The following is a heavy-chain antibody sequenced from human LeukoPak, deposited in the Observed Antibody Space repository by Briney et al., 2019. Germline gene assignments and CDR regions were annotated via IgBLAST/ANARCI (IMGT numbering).Heavy chain of an antibody. Sequence: GSLRLSCAASGFTFSSYGMHWVRQAPGKGLEWVAFIRYDGSNKYYADSVKGRFTISRDNSKNTLYLQMNSLRAEDTAVYYCAKDPYYYDSSGYYYHRAFDIWGQGTMVTVSS. CDR2: IRYDGSNK. CDR1: GFTFSSYG. CDR3: AKDPYYYDSSGYYYHRAFDI. V-gene: IGHV3-30*02. J-gene: IGHJ3*02. D-gene: IGHD3-22*01.